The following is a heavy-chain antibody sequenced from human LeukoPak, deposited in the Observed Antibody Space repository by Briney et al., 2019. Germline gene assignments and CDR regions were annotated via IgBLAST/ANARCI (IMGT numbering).Heavy chain of an antibody. D-gene: IGHD6-25*01. J-gene: IGHJ4*02. Sequence: SETLSLTCSVSGGSISSYYWSWIRQPPGKGLEWIGSIHYSGSTYYNPSLKSRVTISVDTSKNQFSLKLSSVTAADTAVYYCARTDSSGYWGQGTLVTVSS. V-gene: IGHV4-39*07. CDR3: ARTDSSGY. CDR2: IHYSGST. CDR1: GGSISSYY.